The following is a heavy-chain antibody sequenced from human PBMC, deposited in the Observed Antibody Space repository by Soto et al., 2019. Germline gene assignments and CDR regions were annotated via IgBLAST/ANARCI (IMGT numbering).Heavy chain of an antibody. CDR1: GGSFSGYY. D-gene: IGHD2-2*01. CDR3: ARGHRVPAAMKYYYYGMDV. Sequence: SETLSLTCAVYGGSFSGYYWSWIRQPPGKGLEWIGEINHSGSTNYNPSLKSRVTISVDTSKNQFSLKLSSVTAADTAVYYCARGHRVPAAMKYYYYGMDVWGQGTTVTGSS. CDR2: INHSGST. V-gene: IGHV4-34*01. J-gene: IGHJ6*02.